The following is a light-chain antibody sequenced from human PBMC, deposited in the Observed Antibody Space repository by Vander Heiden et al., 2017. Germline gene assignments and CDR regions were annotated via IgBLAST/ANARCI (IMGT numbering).Light chain of an antibody. J-gene: IGLJ2*01. V-gene: IGLV1-47*01. CDR3: AAWDDSLSVV. Sequence: QSVLTQPPSASGSPGQRVTLPCSGSSSNVGSNSVYWYQHLPGTAPKLLIYRDFQRPSGVPDRFSASKSGTSASLAISGLRSEDEAHYYCAAWDDSLSVVFGGGTKLTVL. CDR2: RDF. CDR1: SSNVGSNS.